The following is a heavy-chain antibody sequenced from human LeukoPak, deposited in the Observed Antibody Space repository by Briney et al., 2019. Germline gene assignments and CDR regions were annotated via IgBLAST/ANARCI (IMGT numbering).Heavy chain of an antibody. CDR2: INHSGST. CDR3: ARNYGSGSTHTRYFDY. Sequence: SGTLSLTCAVYGGSFSGYYWSWIRQPPGKGLEWIGEINHSGSTNYNPSLKSRVTISVDTSKNQFSLKLSSVTAADTAVYYCARNYGSGSTHTRYFDYWGQGTLVTVSS. D-gene: IGHD3-10*01. V-gene: IGHV4-34*01. J-gene: IGHJ4*02. CDR1: GGSFSGYY.